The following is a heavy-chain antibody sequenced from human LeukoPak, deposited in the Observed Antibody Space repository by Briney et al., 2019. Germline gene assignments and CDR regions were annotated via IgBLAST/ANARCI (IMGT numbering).Heavy chain of an antibody. CDR3: AILNYYDSGQRENY. V-gene: IGHV1-2*02. CDR2: INPNSGGT. J-gene: IGHJ4*02. CDR1: GYTFTGYY. Sequence: ASVKVSFKATGYTFTGYYMHWVRQAPGKGLEWMGLINPNSGGTNYARKLQGRVTMTRDTSISTAYMELSRLRSDDTAVYYCAILNYYDSGQRENYWGQGTLVTVSS. D-gene: IGHD3-22*01.